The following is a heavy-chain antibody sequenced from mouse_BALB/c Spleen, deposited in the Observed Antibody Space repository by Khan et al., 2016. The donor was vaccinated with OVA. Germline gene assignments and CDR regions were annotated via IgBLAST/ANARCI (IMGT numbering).Heavy chain of an antibody. CDR1: GFTFSSYG. D-gene: IGHD1-1*01. V-gene: IGHV5-6*01. CDR2: ISTSGRYT. Sequence: EVELVESGGDLVKPGGSLKLSCAASGFTFSSYGMSWVRQTPDKRLEWVAIISTSGRYTYYPDSVKGRFTISRDNAKNTLYLQMISLKSEDTAMYYCARCLYGSSYDYYAMDYWGQGTSVTVSS. J-gene: IGHJ4*01. CDR3: ARCLYGSSYDYYAMDY.